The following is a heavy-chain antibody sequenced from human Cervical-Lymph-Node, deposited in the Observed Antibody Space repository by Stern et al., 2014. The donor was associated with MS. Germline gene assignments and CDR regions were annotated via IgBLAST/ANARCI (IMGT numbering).Heavy chain of an antibody. Sequence: VQLVESGGGVVQPGGSLRLSCAASGFTFNNYGMHWVRQAPGKGLEGVAVVWYEGTKTYHADSVKGRFTISREDSKKTLYLQMNSLSVEDTAIYYCARDRSSGWTSEFEYWGRGTLVTVSS. V-gene: IGHV3-33*01. CDR3: ARDRSSGWTSEFEY. D-gene: IGHD6-19*01. CDR2: VWYEGTKT. CDR1: GFTFNNYG. J-gene: IGHJ4*02.